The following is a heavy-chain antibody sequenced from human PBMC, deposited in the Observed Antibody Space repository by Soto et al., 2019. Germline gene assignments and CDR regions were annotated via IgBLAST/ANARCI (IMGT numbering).Heavy chain of an antibody. CDR2: ISWDGGST. V-gene: IGHV3-43*01. J-gene: IGHJ6*02. CDR3: AKTLDYYYGMDV. Sequence: EVQLVESGGVVVQPGGSLRLSCAASGLTFDDYTMHWVRQAPVKGLEWVSLISWDGGSTYYAESVKGRFTISRDNRNNSLYLQMNSLRTEDTALYYCAKTLDYYYGMDVWGQGTTVTVSS. CDR1: GLTFDDYT.